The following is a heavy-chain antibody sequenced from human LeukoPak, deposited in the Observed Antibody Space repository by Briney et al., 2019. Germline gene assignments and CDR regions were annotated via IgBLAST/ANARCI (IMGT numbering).Heavy chain of an antibody. D-gene: IGHD6-19*01. V-gene: IGHV4-38-2*01. Sequence: SETLSLTCAVSGYSISSGYSWGWIRQPPGKGLEWIGTLSHSGRMYFNPSLKRQITISVGTSKNQFSLKLSSVTAADTAVYYCARDRPLLSGWSWFDPWGQGILVIVSS. CDR2: LSHSGRM. CDR1: GYSISSGYS. J-gene: IGHJ5*02. CDR3: ARDRPLLSGWSWFDP.